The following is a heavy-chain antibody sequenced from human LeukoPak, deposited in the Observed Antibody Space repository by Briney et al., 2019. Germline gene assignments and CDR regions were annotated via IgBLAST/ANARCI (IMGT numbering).Heavy chain of an antibody. D-gene: IGHD6-13*01. V-gene: IGHV3-53*04. CDR2: IYSGGGA. CDR1: GFTFSNYA. Sequence: GGSLRLSCAASGFTFSNYAMSWVRQAPGKGLEWVSVIYSGGGAYYADSVKGRFTISRHSSKNTLYLQMNSLRAKDTAVYYCARDRPAAGFYYFDYWGQGTLVTVSS. CDR3: ARDRPAAGFYYFDY. J-gene: IGHJ4*02.